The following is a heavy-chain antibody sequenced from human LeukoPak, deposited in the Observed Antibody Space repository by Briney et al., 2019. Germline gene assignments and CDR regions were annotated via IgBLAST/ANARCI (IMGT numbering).Heavy chain of an antibody. D-gene: IGHD6-13*01. Sequence: ASVKVSCKVSGYTLTELSMHWVRQAPGKVLEWMGGFDPEDGETIYAQKFQGRVTMTEDTSTDTAYMELSSLRSEDTAVYYCATARWQQLLFDYWGQGTLVTVSS. V-gene: IGHV1-24*01. CDR2: FDPEDGET. CDR3: ATARWQQLLFDY. J-gene: IGHJ4*02. CDR1: GYTLTELS.